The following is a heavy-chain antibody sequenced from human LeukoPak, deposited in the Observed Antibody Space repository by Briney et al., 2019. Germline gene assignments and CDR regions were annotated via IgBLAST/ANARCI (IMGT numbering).Heavy chain of an antibody. CDR1: GITLSNYG. Sequence: GGSLRLSCAVSGITLSNYGMSWVRQAPGKGLEWVAGISDSGGSTNYADSVKGRFTISRDNPKITLYLQMNSLRAEDTAVYFCAKRGVVIRVFLVGFHKEAYYFESWGQGALVTVSS. CDR3: AKRGVVIRVFLVGFHKEAYYFES. CDR2: ISDSGGST. J-gene: IGHJ4*02. V-gene: IGHV3-23*01. D-gene: IGHD3-10*01.